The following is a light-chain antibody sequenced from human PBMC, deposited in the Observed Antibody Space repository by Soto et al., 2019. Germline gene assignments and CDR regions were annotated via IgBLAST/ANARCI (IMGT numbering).Light chain of an antibody. V-gene: IGLV2-14*03. CDR1: SSDVGGYNY. J-gene: IGLJ3*02. CDR3: SSYTTSNTVV. CDR2: DVS. Sequence: QSALTQPASVSGSPGQSIAISCTGTSSDVGGYNYVSWYQRHPGTTPKLIIYDVSNRPSGVSDRFSGSRSGNTASLTISGLQAEDEADYYCSSYTTSNTVVFGGGTKLTVL.